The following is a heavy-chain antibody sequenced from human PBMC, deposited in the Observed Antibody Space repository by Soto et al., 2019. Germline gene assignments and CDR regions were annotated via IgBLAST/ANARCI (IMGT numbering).Heavy chain of an antibody. J-gene: IGHJ6*03. CDR1: GYTFTSYG. CDR2: ISAYNGNT. CDR3: ARAKLPIGGNYEVYYYYYMDV. D-gene: IGHD4-4*01. V-gene: IGHV1-18*01. Sequence: ASVKVSCKASGYTFTSYGISWVRQAPGQGLEWMGWISAYNGNTNYAQKLQGRVTMTTDTSTSTAYMELRSLRSDDTAVYYCARAKLPIGGNYEVYYYYYMDVWGKGTTVTVSS.